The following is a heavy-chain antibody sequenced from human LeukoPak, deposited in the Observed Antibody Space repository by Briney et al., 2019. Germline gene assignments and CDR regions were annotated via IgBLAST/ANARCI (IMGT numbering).Heavy chain of an antibody. CDR1: GGTFSSYA. J-gene: IGHJ5*02. D-gene: IGHD6-6*01. CDR3: ARSGQLVSNWFDP. CDR2: IIPIFGTA. Sequence: ASVKVSCKASGGTFSSYAISWVRQAPGQGLEWMGGIIPIFGTANYAQKFQGRVTITTDESTSTAYMELSSLRSEDTAVYYCARSGQLVSNWFDPWGQGTLVTVSS. V-gene: IGHV1-69*05.